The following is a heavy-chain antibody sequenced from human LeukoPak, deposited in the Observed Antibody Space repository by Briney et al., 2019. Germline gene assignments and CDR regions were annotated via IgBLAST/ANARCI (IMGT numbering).Heavy chain of an antibody. CDR1: GGSISSTGQH. CDR2: IYYSGKT. Sequence: SETLSLTCTVSGGSISSTGQHWVWIRQPPGEGLEWVGSIYYSGKTYYNVSLKSRVTISVDTSKNQFSLKLSSVTAADTAVYFYARTIYWHDTTGYYLPLDYWGQGTLVTVS. J-gene: IGHJ4*02. V-gene: IGHV4-39*01. CDR3: ARTIYWHDTTGYYLPLDY. D-gene: IGHD3-22*01.